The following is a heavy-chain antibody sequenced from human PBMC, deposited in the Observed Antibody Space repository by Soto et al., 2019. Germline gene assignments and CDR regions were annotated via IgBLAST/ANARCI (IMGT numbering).Heavy chain of an antibody. Sequence: QVTLKESGPVLVKPTETLTLTCTVSGFSLTNARMGVSWIRQPPGKALEWLAHIFSSGEKSYSTSLKSRVSISEDTSKSQVVLTMTNMDPVDTATYYCARIPDYRDSGGVDSWGQGALVTVSS. CDR2: IFSSGEK. J-gene: IGHJ4*02. V-gene: IGHV2-26*01. CDR1: GFSLTNARMG. CDR3: ARIPDYRDSGGVDS. D-gene: IGHD3-10*01.